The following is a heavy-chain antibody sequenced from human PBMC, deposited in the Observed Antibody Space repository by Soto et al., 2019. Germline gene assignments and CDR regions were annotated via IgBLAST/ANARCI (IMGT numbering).Heavy chain of an antibody. CDR3: ARGPTVTTGKYFQH. D-gene: IGHD4-17*01. Sequence: ASVKVSCKASGYTFTSYDVNWVRQATGQGLEWMGWMNPNTGNIGYAQKFQGRVTMTRNTSISTAYMELSSLTSEDTAVYYCARGPTVTTGKYFQHWGQGTLVTVSS. CDR1: GYTFTSYD. J-gene: IGHJ1*01. V-gene: IGHV1-8*01. CDR2: MNPNTGNI.